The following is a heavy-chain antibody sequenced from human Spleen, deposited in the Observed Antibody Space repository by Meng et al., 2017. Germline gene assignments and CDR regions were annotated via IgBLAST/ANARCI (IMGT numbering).Heavy chain of an antibody. V-gene: IGHV4-34*01. CDR1: GGSFSGYY. J-gene: IGHJ5*02. D-gene: IGHD7-27*01. CDR2: INHSGST. Sequence: QEKSQQWGAGLLKPSETLSLPCAVYGGSFSGYYWSWIRQPPGKGLEWIGEINHSGSTNYNPSLKSRVTISVDTSKNQFSLKLSSVTAADTAVYYCARPGGELGIHNWFDPWGQGTLVTVSS. CDR3: ARPGGELGIHNWFDP.